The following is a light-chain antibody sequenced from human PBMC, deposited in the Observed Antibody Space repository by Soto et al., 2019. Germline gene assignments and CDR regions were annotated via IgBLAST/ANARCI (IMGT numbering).Light chain of an antibody. CDR1: FSNIGNNY. V-gene: IGLV1-51*02. Sequence: QSVLTQPPSVSAAPGQKVTISCSGSFSNIGNNYVSWYQQLPGTAPKVLIYENNKRPSGIPDRFSGSKSGTSATLGITGLQTGDEADYYCGTWDSSLSAVVFGGGTQLTVL. CDR3: GTWDSSLSAVV. CDR2: ENN. J-gene: IGLJ2*01.